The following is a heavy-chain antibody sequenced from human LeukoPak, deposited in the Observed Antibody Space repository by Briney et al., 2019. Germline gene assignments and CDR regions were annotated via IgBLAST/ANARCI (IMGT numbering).Heavy chain of an antibody. CDR2: ISSSSYI. V-gene: IGHV3-21*01. J-gene: IGHJ6*02. D-gene: IGHD2-2*01. CDR3: ARELGYCSSTSCPKGDYYYYGMDV. Sequence: GGSLRLSCAASGFTFSSYSMNWVRQAPGKGLEWVSSISSSSYIYYADSVKGRFTISRDNAKNSLYLQMNSLRAEDTAVYYCARELGYCSSTSCPKGDYYYYGMDVWGQGTTVTVSS. CDR1: GFTFSSYS.